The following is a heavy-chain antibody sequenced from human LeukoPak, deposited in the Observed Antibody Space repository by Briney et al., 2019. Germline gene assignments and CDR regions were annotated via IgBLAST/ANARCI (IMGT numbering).Heavy chain of an antibody. CDR3: ARQTYCSGGSCYGGLVDY. V-gene: IGHV5-51*01. Sequence: GESLKISCKGSGYSFTSYWIGWVRQMPGKGLEWMGIIYPGDSDTRYSPSFQGQVTISADKSISTAYLQWSSLKASDTAMYYCARQTYCSGGSCYGGLVDYWGQGTLVTVSS. CDR1: GYSFTSYW. D-gene: IGHD2-15*01. J-gene: IGHJ4*02. CDR2: IYPGDSDT.